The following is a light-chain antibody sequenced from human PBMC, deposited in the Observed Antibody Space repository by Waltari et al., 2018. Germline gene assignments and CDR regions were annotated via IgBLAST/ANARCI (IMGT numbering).Light chain of an antibody. V-gene: IGKV1-12*01. J-gene: IGKJ1*01. Sequence: EIQMTQSPSSVSASVGDRVTITYRASQAISSWLAWYQQKPGNSPNLLIYHASNLQSGVPSRFSGSGSGTDFTLTISSLRPEDSATYYCQQGSAFPPTFGQGTKVEIK. CDR2: HAS. CDR3: QQGSAFPPT. CDR1: QAISSW.